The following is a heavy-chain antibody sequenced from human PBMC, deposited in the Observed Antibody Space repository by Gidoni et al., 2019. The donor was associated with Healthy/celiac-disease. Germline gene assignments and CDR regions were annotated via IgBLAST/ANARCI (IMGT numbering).Heavy chain of an antibody. V-gene: IGHV4-34*01. CDR1: GGSFSGYY. CDR2: INHSGST. Sequence: QVQLQQWGAGLLKPSETLSLTCAVYGGSFSGYYWSWIRQPPGKGLEWIGEINHSGSTNYNPSLKSRVTISVDTSKNQFSLKLSSVTAADTAVYYCARCLRVQWLKNGDGANPQKKNYYYYGMDVWGQGTTVTVSS. J-gene: IGHJ6*02. CDR3: ARCLRVQWLKNGDGANPQKKNYYYYGMDV. D-gene: IGHD6-19*01.